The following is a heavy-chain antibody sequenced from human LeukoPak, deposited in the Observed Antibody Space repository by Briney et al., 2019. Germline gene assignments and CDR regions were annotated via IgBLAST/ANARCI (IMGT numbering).Heavy chain of an antibody. Sequence: PGGSLRLSCAASGFTFSSYWMHWVRQAPGKGLVWVSRINSDGSTTSYADSVKGRFTISGDNAKNTLYLQMSSLRAEDTAVYYCARGTGYGVFDSWGQGTLVTVSS. J-gene: IGHJ4*02. D-gene: IGHD4/OR15-4a*01. CDR3: ARGTGYGVFDS. V-gene: IGHV3-74*01. CDR2: INSDGSTT. CDR1: GFTFSSYW.